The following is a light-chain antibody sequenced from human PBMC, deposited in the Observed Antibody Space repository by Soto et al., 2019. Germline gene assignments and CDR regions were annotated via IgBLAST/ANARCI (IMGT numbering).Light chain of an antibody. CDR1: QNVANY. V-gene: IGKV3-11*01. CDR2: ESS. Sequence: EIVLTQSPATLSLSPGERATLSCRASQNVANYLDWYQQKPGQAPRLLIYESSNRATGIAARFSGSGSGTDFTLTISSLQSEDFAVYYCQQYNNWPRTFGQGTKVDI. J-gene: IGKJ1*01. CDR3: QQYNNWPRT.